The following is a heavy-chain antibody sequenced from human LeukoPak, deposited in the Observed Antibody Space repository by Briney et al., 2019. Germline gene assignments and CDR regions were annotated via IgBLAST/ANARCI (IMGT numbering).Heavy chain of an antibody. Sequence: PGGSLRLSCAASGFTFSSYPMTWVRQAPGKGPEWVSFISDSGGITYYADSVKGRFTISRDNSKNTLYLQMNSLRAKDTAVYYCAKNTQYSGYYDCWGQGTLVAVSS. CDR3: AKNTQYSGYYDC. J-gene: IGHJ4*02. CDR1: GFTFSSYP. D-gene: IGHD6-6*01. V-gene: IGHV3-23*01. CDR2: ISDSGGIT.